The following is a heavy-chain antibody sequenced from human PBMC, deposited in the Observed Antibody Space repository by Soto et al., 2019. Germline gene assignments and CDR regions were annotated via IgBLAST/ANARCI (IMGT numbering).Heavy chain of an antibody. V-gene: IGHV1-46*01. J-gene: IGHJ4*02. CDR1: GYIFTSHY. Sequence: ASVKVSCKASGYIFTSHYIHWVRQAPGQGLEWMGIINPTGGGTSYAQEFQGRVTMTRDTSTSTVYMELSSLRSEDTAVYYCARESTLAYWGRGTLVTVSS. CDR3: ARESTLAY. CDR2: INPTGGGT.